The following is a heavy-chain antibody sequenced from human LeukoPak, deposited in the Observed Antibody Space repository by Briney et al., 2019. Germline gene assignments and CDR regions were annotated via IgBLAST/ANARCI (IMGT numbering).Heavy chain of an antibody. CDR1: GGSISSTTYY. CDR2: ILPGGNT. J-gene: IGHJ5*02. D-gene: IGHD3-16*01. V-gene: IGHV4-39*02. CDR3: ARGDKSGSKRGLGHWFDP. Sequence: PSETLSLTCTVSGGSISSTTYYWGWIRQPPGKGLEWIGSILPGGNTNYSPSLGGRVTMFLDTSKNRFSLQLSSVTAADTAKYYCARGDKSGSKRGLGHWFDPWGPGILVPVST.